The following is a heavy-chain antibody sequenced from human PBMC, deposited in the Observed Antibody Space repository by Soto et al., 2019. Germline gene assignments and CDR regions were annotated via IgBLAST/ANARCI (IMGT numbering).Heavy chain of an antibody. CDR3: ARETLVRAGTLDY. CDR1: GGTFSSYA. V-gene: IGHV1-69*13. Sequence: SVKVSCKASGGTFSSYAISWVRQAPGQGLEWMGGIIPIFGTANYAQKFQGRVTITADESTSTAYMELSSLRSEDTAVYYCARETLVRAGTLDYWGQGTLVTVSS. J-gene: IGHJ4*02. D-gene: IGHD6-19*01. CDR2: IIPIFGTA.